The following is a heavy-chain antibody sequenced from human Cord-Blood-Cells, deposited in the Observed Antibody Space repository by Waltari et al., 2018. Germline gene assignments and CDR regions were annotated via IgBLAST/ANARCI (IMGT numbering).Heavy chain of an antibody. V-gene: IGHV1-69*06. Sequence: QVQLVQSGAAVKKPGSSVTVSCTASAGTFSSYAISWVRQAPGQGLEWMGGTIAIVGTTNCARKCQDKVTITSDKSTITAYMELSSLRSEDTAVDDCARDYRIAAAGGVRDAFDIWGQVAMGTVSS. CDR2: TIAIVGTT. CDR1: AGTFSSYA. J-gene: IGHJ3*02. D-gene: IGHD6-13*01. CDR3: ARDYRIAAAGGVRDAFDI.